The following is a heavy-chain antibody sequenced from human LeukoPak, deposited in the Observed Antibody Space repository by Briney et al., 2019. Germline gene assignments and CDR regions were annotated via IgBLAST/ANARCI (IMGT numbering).Heavy chain of an antibody. CDR3: AREGGSYYRDAFDI. Sequence: ASVKVSCKASGYTFTSYDINWVRQATGQGLEWMGWMNPNSGNTGYAQKVQGRVTMTRNTSISTTYMELSSLRSENTAVYYCAREGGSYYRDAFDIWGRGTMVTVSS. CDR1: GYTFTSYD. CDR2: MNPNSGNT. D-gene: IGHD1-26*01. J-gene: IGHJ3*02. V-gene: IGHV1-8*01.